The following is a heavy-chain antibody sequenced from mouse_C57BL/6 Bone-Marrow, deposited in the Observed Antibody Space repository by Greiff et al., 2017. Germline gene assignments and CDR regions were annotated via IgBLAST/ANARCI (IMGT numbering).Heavy chain of an antibody. CDR1: GYTFTDYE. CDR2: IDPETGGT. Sequence: QVQLQQSGAELVRPGASVTLSCKASGYTFTDYEMHWVKQTPVHGLEWIGAIDPETGGTAYNQKFKAKAILTADKSSSTAYMELRSLTSEDSAVYYCTGHSSGPYFDYWGQGTTLTVSS. V-gene: IGHV1-15*01. J-gene: IGHJ2*01. D-gene: IGHD3-2*02. CDR3: TGHSSGPYFDY.